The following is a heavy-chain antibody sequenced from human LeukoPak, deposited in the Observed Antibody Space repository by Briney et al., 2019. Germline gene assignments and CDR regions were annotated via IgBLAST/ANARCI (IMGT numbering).Heavy chain of an antibody. CDR3: AKAIWVAATSSWFCLDY. CDR2: ITTTGSTI. V-gene: IGHV3-11*04. J-gene: IGHJ4*02. CDR1: GFRFSDYY. D-gene: IGHD3-10*01. Sequence: PGGSLRLSCAASGFRFSDYYMSWIRQAPGKGLDLLSYITTTGSTIYYADSVKGRFTISRDNSRNTLYLQMNSLRPEDTAVYYCAKAIWVAATSSWFCLDYWGQGTLVTVSS.